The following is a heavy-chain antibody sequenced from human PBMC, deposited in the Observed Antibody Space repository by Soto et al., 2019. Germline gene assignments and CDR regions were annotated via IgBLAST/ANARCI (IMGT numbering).Heavy chain of an antibody. CDR1: GFTFSSYA. CDR3: ARLQDASGLPTSYIDY. V-gene: IGHV3-23*01. J-gene: IGHJ4*02. D-gene: IGHD2-21*01. Sequence: EVQLLESGGDLVQPGGSLRLSCAASGFTFSSYAMSWVRQAPGKGLECVSTIRGDGGGTHYAATVKGRFTITRDNSTNAVYMQMNSLRAEDTAVYYCARLQDASGLPTSYIDYWGQGTLVTVSS. CDR2: IRGDGGGT.